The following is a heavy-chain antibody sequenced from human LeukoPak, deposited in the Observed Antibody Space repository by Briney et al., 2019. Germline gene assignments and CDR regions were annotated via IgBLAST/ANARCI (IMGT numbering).Heavy chain of an antibody. D-gene: IGHD6-6*01. Sequence: ASVKVSCKASGYTFTSYDINWVRQATGQGLEWMGWMNPNSGNTGYAQKFQGRVTMTRDTSISTAYMELSRLRSDDTAVYYCARDGYSSSWDNWFDPWGQGTLVTVSS. CDR2: MNPNSGNT. V-gene: IGHV1-8*01. CDR3: ARDGYSSSWDNWFDP. CDR1: GYTFTSYD. J-gene: IGHJ5*02.